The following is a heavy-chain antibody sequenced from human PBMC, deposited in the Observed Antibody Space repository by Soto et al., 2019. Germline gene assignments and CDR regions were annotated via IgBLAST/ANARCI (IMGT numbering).Heavy chain of an antibody. CDR3: AKDLEGGSIAHYDFWSGYYPPGDY. CDR2: ISGSGGST. CDR1: GFTFSSYA. Sequence: GGSLRLSCAASGFTFSSYAMSWVRQAPGKGLEWVSAISGSGGSTYYADSVKGRFTISRDNSKNTLYLQMNSLRAEDTDVYYCAKDLEGGSIAHYDFWSGYYPPGDYWGQGTLVTVSS. D-gene: IGHD3-3*01. J-gene: IGHJ4*02. V-gene: IGHV3-23*01.